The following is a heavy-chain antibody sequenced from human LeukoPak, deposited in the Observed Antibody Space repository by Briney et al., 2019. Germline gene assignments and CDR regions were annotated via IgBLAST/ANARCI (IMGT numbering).Heavy chain of an antibody. D-gene: IGHD6-13*01. V-gene: IGHV3-11*01. CDR3: ARSGKQQPWYYFDY. CDR2: ISSSGSIT. CDR1: GFTFSDYY. J-gene: IGHJ4*02. Sequence: GGSLRLSCAASGFTFSDYYMSWIRQAPGKGLECISYISSSGSITHYADSVKGRFTISRDNAKNSLYLQMNSLRDEDTAVYYCARSGKQQPWYYFDYWGQGTLVTVSS.